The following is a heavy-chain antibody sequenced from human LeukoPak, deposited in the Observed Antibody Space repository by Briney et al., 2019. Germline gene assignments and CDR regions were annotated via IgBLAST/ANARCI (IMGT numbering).Heavy chain of an antibody. V-gene: IGHV3-23*01. CDR1: GFTFSSYA. Sequence: PGGSLRLSCAASGFTFSSYAMSWVRQAPGKGLEWVSVISDSGGSTFYADSVKGRFTISRDNSKNTMYLQMNSLRAEDTAVYYCAKFGVVGATGGGYFDYWGQGTLVTVSS. D-gene: IGHD1-26*01. CDR2: ISDSGGST. CDR3: AKFGVVGATGGGYFDY. J-gene: IGHJ4*02.